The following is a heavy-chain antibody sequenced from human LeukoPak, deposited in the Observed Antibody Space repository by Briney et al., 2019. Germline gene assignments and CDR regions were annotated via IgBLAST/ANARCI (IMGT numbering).Heavy chain of an antibody. CDR3: ARDRNTDFWSGYYTNYFDY. CDR2: ISSSGSTI. CDR1: GFTFSSYE. D-gene: IGHD3-3*01. V-gene: IGHV3-48*03. Sequence: GGSLRLSCAASGFTFSSYEMNWVRQAPGKGLEWVSYISSSGSTIYYADSVKGRFTISRDNAKNSLYLQMNSLRAEDTAVYYCARDRNTDFWSGYYTNYFDYWGQGTLVTVSS. J-gene: IGHJ4*02.